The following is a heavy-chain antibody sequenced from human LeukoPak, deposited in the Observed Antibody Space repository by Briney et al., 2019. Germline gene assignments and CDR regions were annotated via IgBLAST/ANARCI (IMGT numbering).Heavy chain of an antibody. CDR3: ARDGGGYSYGYYYYGMDV. CDR2: IYTSGST. V-gene: IGHV4-4*07. Sequence: SETLSLTCTVSGGSISSYYWSWIRHPAGKGLEWIGRIYTSGSTNYNPSLKSRVTMSVDTSKNQFSLKLSSVTAADTAVYYCARDGGGYSYGYYYYGMDVWGQGTTVTVSS. J-gene: IGHJ6*02. D-gene: IGHD5-18*01. CDR1: GGSISSYY.